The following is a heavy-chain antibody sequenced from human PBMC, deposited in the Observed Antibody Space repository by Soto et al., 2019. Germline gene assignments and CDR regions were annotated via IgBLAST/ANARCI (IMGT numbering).Heavy chain of an antibody. V-gene: IGHV3-23*01. Sequence: EVPLLESGGGLIQPGGSLRLSCAASGFTFSSYAMTWVRQAPGKGLEWVSVISSGGNTYYADSVKGRFTISRDNSKNMAYLQMDSLRADDTAVYYCARDWYEDYWGQGTLVTVSS. J-gene: IGHJ4*02. CDR1: GFTFSSYA. D-gene: IGHD6-13*01. CDR3: ARDWYEDY. CDR2: ISSGGNT.